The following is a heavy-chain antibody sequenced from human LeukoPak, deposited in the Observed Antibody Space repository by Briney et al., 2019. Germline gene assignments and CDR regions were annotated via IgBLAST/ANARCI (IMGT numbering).Heavy chain of an antibody. Sequence: PSETLSLTCTVSGASINTYYWSWIRQPPGKGLEWIGYIYYSGTTSYNPSLKTRVTISIDTSKNQFSLKLSSVTAADTAVYFCARVGGWEPKLHGVTFGYLGQGTLVTVSS. D-gene: IGHD1-26*01. CDR3: ARVGGWEPKLHGVTFGY. CDR1: GASINTYY. CDR2: IYYSGTT. V-gene: IGHV4-59*01. J-gene: IGHJ4*02.